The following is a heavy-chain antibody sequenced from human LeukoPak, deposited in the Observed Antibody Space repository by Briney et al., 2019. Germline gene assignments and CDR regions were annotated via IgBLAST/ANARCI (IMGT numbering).Heavy chain of an antibody. CDR2: LHPNSGGT. D-gene: IGHD3-10*01. V-gene: IGHV1-2*02. J-gene: IGHJ6*02. CDR1: GYTFTGYN. Sequence: GASVKVSCKTSGYTFTGYNMHWVRQAPGQGLEWVGWLHPNSGGTNYAQKFQGRVTMTRDTSISTVYMELSRLRSDDTAVYYCARDRGVTMVRGVILGMDVWGQGTTVTVSS. CDR3: ARDRGVTMVRGVILGMDV.